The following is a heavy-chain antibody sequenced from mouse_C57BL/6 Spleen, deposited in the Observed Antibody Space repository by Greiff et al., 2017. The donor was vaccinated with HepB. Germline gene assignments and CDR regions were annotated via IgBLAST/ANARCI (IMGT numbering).Heavy chain of an antibody. V-gene: IGHV1-15*01. J-gene: IGHJ3*01. CDR1: GYTFTDYE. D-gene: IGHD1-1*01. CDR3: TTQAYYGSSSPFAY. Sequence: VQLQQSGAELVRPGASVTLSCKASGYTFTDYEMHWVKQTPVHGLEWIGAIDPETGGTAYNQKFKGKAILTADKSSSTAYMELRSLTSEDSAVYYCTTQAYYGSSSPFAYWGQGTLVTVSA. CDR2: IDPETGGT.